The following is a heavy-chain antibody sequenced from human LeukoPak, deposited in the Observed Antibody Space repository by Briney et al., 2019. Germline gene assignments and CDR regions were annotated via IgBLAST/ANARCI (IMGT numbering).Heavy chain of an antibody. CDR3: AKDRRVGATRDDAFDI. D-gene: IGHD1-26*01. CDR1: GFTFSSYG. V-gene: IGHV3-30*18. J-gene: IGHJ3*02. Sequence: GRSLRLSCAASGFTFSSYGMHWVRQAPGKGLEWVAVISYDGSNKYYADSVKGRFTISRDNPKNTLYLQMNSLRAEDTAVYYCAKDRRVGATRDDAFDIWGQGTMVTVSS. CDR2: ISYDGSNK.